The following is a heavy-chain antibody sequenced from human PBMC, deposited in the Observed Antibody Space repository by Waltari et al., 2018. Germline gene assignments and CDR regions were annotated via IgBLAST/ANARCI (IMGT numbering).Heavy chain of an antibody. CDR1: GGTFSSYA. CDR2: INAGKGNT. D-gene: IGHD1-7*01. CDR3: ARSGRLTGTTGY. V-gene: IGHV1-3*01. Sequence: QVQLVQSGAEVKKPGSSVKVSCKASGGTFSSYAISWVRQAPGQGLEWMGWINAGKGNTKYSQKFQGRVTITRDTSASTAYMELSSLRSEDTAVYYCARSGRLTGTTGYWGQGTLVTVSS. J-gene: IGHJ4*02.